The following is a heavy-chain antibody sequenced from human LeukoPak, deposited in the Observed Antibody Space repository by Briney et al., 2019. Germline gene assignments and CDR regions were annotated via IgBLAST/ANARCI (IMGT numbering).Heavy chain of an antibody. CDR1: GGSFSVYY. V-gene: IGHV4-34*01. D-gene: IGHD3-10*01. J-gene: IGHJ4*02. CDR2: INHSGST. Sequence: SETLSLTCAVYGGSFSVYYWSWIRQPPGKGLEWIGEINHSGSTNYNPSLKSRVTISVDTSKNQFSLKLSSVTAADTAVYYCARSPFSRGRHYYFDYWGQGTLVTVSS. CDR3: ARSPFSRGRHYYFDY.